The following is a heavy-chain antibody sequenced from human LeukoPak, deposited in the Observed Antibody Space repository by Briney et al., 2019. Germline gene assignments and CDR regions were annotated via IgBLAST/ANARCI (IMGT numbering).Heavy chain of an antibody. V-gene: IGHV3-30-3*01. CDR1: GFTFSSYA. CDR3: VRGGDDPDY. CDR2: ISYDGSNK. J-gene: IGHJ4*02. Sequence: PGGSLRLSCAASGFTFSSYAMHWVRQAPGKGLEWVAVISYDGSNKYYADSVKGRFTISRDNSKNTLYLQMNSLRAEDTAVYYCVRGGDDPDYWGQGTLVTVSS. D-gene: IGHD3-16*01.